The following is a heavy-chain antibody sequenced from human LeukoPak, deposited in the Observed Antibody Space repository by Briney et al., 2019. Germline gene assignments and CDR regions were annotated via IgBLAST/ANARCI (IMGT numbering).Heavy chain of an antibody. J-gene: IGHJ1*01. V-gene: IGHV1-46*01. D-gene: IGHD3-22*01. CDR2: INPSGGST. CDR1: GYTFTSYY. Sequence: ASVKVSCKASGYTFTSYYMHWVRQAPGQGLEWMGIINPSGGSTSYAQKFQGRVTMTRDTSTSTVYMELSSLRSEDTAVYYCARDPGGYYDSSGPYWSYWGQGTLVTVSS. CDR3: ARDPGGYYDSSGPYWSY.